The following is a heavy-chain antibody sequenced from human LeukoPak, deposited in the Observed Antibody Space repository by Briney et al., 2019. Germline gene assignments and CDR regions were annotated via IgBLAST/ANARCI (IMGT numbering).Heavy chain of an antibody. D-gene: IGHD2-21*02. V-gene: IGHV1-18*01. CDR3: ARVQIVVVTGSYYPDAFDI. CDR1: GYTFTSYG. CDR2: ISDSNNKT. J-gene: IGHJ3*02. Sequence: GASVKVSCKASGYTFTSYGLSWVRRAPGQGLEWMGWISDSNNKTNYAQNPQGRVTMTTDTSTSTAYMELRSLRSDDTAVYYCARVQIVVVTGSYYPDAFDIWGQGTMVTVSS.